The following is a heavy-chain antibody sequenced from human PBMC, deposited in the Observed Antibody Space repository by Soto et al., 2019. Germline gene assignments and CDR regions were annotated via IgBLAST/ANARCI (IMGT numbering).Heavy chain of an antibody. J-gene: IGHJ6*03. CDR2: IIPILGIA. D-gene: IGHD6-6*01. CDR1: GGTFSSYT. CDR3: ASTHAGSSSSILNYYYYMDV. Sequence: QVQLVQSGAEVKKPGSSVKVSCKASGGTFSSYTISWVRQAPGQGLEWMGRIIPILGIANYAQKFQGRVTITADKSTSTAYMELSSLRSEDTAVYYCASTHAGSSSSILNYYYYMDVWGKGTTVTVSS. V-gene: IGHV1-69*02.